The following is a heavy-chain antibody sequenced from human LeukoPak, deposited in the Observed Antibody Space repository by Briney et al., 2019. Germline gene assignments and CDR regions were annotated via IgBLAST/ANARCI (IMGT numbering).Heavy chain of an antibody. D-gene: IGHD3-22*01. CDR2: IYYSRST. V-gene: IGHV4-59*01. J-gene: IGHJ4*02. Sequence: PSETLSLTCTVSGGSISYYYWGWIRQPPGKGLEWIGYIYYSRSTDYHPSPKSRVTISVDTSKNQFSLNLSSVTAADTAVYYCARADYYYDSSGYTYLFDYWGQGILVTVSS. CDR1: GGSISYYY. CDR3: ARADYYYDSSGYTYLFDY.